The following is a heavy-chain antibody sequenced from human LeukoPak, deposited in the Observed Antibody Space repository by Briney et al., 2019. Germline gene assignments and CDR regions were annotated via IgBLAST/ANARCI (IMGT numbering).Heavy chain of an antibody. D-gene: IGHD3-10*01. Sequence: SETLSLTCTVSGGSISSSSYYWGWIRQPPGKGLEWIGSIYYSGSTYYNPSLKSRVTISVDTSKNQFSLKLSSVTAADTAVYYCARGLQWFGELDFDYWGQGTLVTVSS. CDR3: ARGLQWFGELDFDY. CDR2: IYYSGST. V-gene: IGHV4-39*07. J-gene: IGHJ4*02. CDR1: GGSISSSSYY.